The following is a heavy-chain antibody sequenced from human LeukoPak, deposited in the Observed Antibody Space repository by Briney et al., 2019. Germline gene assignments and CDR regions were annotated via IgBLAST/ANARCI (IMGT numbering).Heavy chain of an antibody. CDR3: ARGAQRRDLAFDY. CDR2: IKQDGSEK. D-gene: IGHD3/OR15-3a*01. Sequence: GGSLRLSCAASGFTFSSYWMSWVRQAPGKGLEWVANIKQDGSEKYYVDSVKGRFTISRDNAKNSLYLQMNSLRAEDTAVYYCARGAQRRDLAFDYWGQGTLVTVSS. CDR1: GFTFSSYW. V-gene: IGHV3-7*03. J-gene: IGHJ4*02.